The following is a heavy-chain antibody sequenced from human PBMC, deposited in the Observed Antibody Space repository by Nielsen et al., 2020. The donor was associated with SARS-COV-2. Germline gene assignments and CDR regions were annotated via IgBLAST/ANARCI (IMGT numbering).Heavy chain of an antibody. J-gene: IGHJ6*02. CDR3: ATEYYDILTGWYYGMDV. Sequence: GESLKISCAASGFTFSSYWMSWVRQAPGKGLEWVANIKQDGSEKYYVDSVKGRFTISRDNAKNSLYLQMNSLRAEDTAVYYCATEYYDILTGWYYGMDVWGQGTTVTVSS. CDR1: GFTFSSYW. CDR2: IKQDGSEK. V-gene: IGHV3-7*05. D-gene: IGHD3-9*01.